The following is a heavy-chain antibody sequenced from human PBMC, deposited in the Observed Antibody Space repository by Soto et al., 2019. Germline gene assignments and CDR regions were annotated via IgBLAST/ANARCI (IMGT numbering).Heavy chain of an antibody. CDR1: GFTFSTYG. CDR2: DCDNRRNT. J-gene: IGHJ6*02. D-gene: IGHD2-2*01. Sequence: PGGSLRLSCAASGFTFSTYGMHWVRQAPGKGLEWVTYDCDNRRNTYYADSVKGRFTISRDNSKNTLYLQMNSLRAEDTAVYYCARDRGIVVLSAAPYYSGMDVWGQGTTVTVSS. CDR3: ARDRGIVVLSAAPYYSGMDV. V-gene: IGHV3-33*01.